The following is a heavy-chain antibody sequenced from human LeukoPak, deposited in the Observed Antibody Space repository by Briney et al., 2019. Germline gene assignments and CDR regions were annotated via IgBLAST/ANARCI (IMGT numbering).Heavy chain of an antibody. CDR3: ARGRRRYGMDV. J-gene: IGHJ6*02. V-gene: IGHV4-34*01. Sequence: SETLSLTCAVYGGSFSGYYWSWVRQPPGKGLEWIGEINHSGSTNYNPSLKSRVTISVDTSKNQFSLKLSSVTAADTAVYYCARGRRRYGMDVWGQGTTVTVSS. CDR2: INHSGST. D-gene: IGHD1-14*01. CDR1: GGSFSGYY.